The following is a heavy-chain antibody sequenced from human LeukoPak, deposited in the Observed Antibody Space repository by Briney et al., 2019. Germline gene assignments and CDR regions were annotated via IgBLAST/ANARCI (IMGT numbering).Heavy chain of an antibody. D-gene: IGHD2-15*01. CDR1: GFTFSSYA. CDR2: ISYEGSNK. J-gene: IGHJ4*02. Sequence: PGGSLRLSCAASGFTFSSYAMHWVRQAPGKGLEGVADISYEGSNKYYADSVKGRFTISRDNSKNTLYLKMNSLRAEDTAVYYCAKDQGYCSGGSCSNTPHYWGQGTLVTVSS. CDR3: AKDQGYCSGGSCSNTPHY. V-gene: IGHV3-30*04.